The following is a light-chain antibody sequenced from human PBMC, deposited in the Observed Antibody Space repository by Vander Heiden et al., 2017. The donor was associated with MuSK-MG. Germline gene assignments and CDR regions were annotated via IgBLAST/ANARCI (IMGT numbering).Light chain of an antibody. CDR2: DAS. J-gene: IGKJ2*01. Sequence: DIQVTQSPSTLSASVGDRVTITCRASQSVSSWLAWYQQKPGKAPKLLIYDASSLESGVPSRFSGSGSGTEFTLTISSLQPDDFATYYCQQNNTYPYTFPRGPSWRSN. CDR3: QQNNTYPYT. CDR1: QSVSSW. V-gene: IGKV1-5*01.